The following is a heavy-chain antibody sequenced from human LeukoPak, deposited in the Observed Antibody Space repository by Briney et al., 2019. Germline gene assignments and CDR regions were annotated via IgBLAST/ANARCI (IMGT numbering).Heavy chain of an antibody. CDR2: INPNSGGT. CDR3: ARQYIAVAGTGGSWFDP. D-gene: IGHD6-19*01. J-gene: IGHJ5*02. CDR1: GYTFTGYY. V-gene: IGHV1-2*02. Sequence: ASVTVSCKASGYTFTGYYMHWVRQAPGQGLEWMGWINPNSGGTNYAQKFQGRVTMTRDTSISTAYMELSRLRSDDTAVYYCARQYIAVAGTGGSWFDPWGQGTLVTVSS.